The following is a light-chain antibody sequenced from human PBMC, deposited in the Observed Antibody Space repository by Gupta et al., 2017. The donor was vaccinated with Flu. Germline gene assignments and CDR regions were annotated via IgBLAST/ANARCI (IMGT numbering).Light chain of an antibody. V-gene: IGKV1-33*01. CDR1: HDIRSY. CDR3: QQYADVPRT. Sequence: DIQMTQSPSSLSASVGDRVSITCQASHDIRSYLDWFQQKPGKAPKLLIYDASNLETGVSSRFSASGSGTDFTFTITTLQPEDFATYYCQQYADVPRTFGEGTTVEIK. CDR2: DAS. J-gene: IGKJ4*01.